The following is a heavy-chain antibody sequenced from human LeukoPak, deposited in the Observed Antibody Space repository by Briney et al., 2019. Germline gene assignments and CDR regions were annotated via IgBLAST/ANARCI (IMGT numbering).Heavy chain of an antibody. Sequence: GGSLRLSCAASGFTFSTYEMNWVRQAPGKGREWVSYISSSGSTIYYADSVKGRFTISRDNAKNSLYLQMNSLRAEDTAVYYCARDYYYNSGRFDYWGQGTVVTVSS. V-gene: IGHV3-48*03. D-gene: IGHD3-10*01. CDR3: ARDYYYNSGRFDY. CDR2: ISSSGSTI. J-gene: IGHJ4*02. CDR1: GFTFSTYE.